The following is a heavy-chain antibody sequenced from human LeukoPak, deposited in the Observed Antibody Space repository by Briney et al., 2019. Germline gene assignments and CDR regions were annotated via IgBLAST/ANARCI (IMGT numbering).Heavy chain of an antibody. J-gene: IGHJ4*02. Sequence: GGSLRLSCTVSGFTVSSNSMSWVRQAPGKGLEWVSVISGSGRSTYYADSVKGRFTISRDKANNTVYLQMSSLRAEDTAVYYCAKSIVNSGTYIPFDYWGQGTLVTVSS. CDR1: GFTVSSNS. CDR3: AKSIVNSGTYIPFDY. D-gene: IGHD1-26*01. V-gene: IGHV3-23*01. CDR2: ISGSGRST.